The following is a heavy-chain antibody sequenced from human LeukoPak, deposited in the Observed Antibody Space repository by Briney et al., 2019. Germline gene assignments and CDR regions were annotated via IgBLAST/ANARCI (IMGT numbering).Heavy chain of an antibody. CDR1: GGSFSGYY. Sequence: SETLSLTCAVYGGSFSGYYCSWIRQPPGKGLEWIGEINHSGSTNYNPSLKSRVTISVDTSKNQFSLKLSSVTAADTAVYYCAWRATVTTHWGQGTLVTVSS. D-gene: IGHD4-17*01. J-gene: IGHJ4*02. CDR2: INHSGST. V-gene: IGHV4-34*01. CDR3: AWRATVTTH.